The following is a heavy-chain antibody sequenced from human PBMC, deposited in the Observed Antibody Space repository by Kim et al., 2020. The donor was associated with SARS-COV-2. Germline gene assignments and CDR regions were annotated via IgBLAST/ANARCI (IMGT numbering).Heavy chain of an antibody. CDR1: GYSFTSYW. V-gene: IGHV5-51*01. J-gene: IGHJ5*02. CDR3: ARSRAMVRGVGGFDP. D-gene: IGHD3-10*01. Sequence: GESLKISCKGSGYSFTSYWIGWVRQMPGKGLEWMGIIYPGDSDTRYSPSFQGQVTISADKSISTAYLQWSSLKASDTAMYYCARSRAMVRGVGGFDPWGQGTLVTVSS. CDR2: IYPGDSDT.